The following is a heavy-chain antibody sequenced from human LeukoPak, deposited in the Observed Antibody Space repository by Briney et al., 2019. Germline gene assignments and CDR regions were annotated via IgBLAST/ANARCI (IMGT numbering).Heavy chain of an antibody. CDR1: GFTFSSYA. CDR2: ISGSGGST. D-gene: IGHD3-22*01. Sequence: GGSLRLSCAASGFTFSSYAMSWVRQAPGKGLEWVSAISGSGGSTYYADSVKGRFTISRNNSKNSLYLQMNSLRAEDTAVYYCARDSRAHYYESSGYALDYWGQGTLVTVSS. J-gene: IGHJ4*02. CDR3: ARDSRAHYYESSGYALDY. V-gene: IGHV3-23*01.